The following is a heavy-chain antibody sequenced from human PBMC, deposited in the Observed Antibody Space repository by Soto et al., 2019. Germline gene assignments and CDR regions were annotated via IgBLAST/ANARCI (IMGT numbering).Heavy chain of an antibody. D-gene: IGHD3-22*01. J-gene: IGHJ4*02. Sequence: CNGSGYTLTELAMHWVRQAPGKGLEWMGGFDPEDGETIYAQKFQGRVTMTEDTSTDTAYMELSSLRSEDTAVYYCATGTMIVVDTSFDYCRELPLVTVS. CDR2: FDPEDGET. V-gene: IGHV1-24*01. CDR1: GYTLTELA. CDR3: ATGTMIVVDTSFDY.